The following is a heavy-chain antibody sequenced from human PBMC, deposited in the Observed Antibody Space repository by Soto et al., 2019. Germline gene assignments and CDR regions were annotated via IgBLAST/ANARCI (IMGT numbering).Heavy chain of an antibody. CDR2: ISGSGGST. CDR1: GFTFSSYA. CDR3: AKDLWYSSGWFDAFDI. Sequence: EVQLLESGGGLVQPGGSLRLSCAASGFTFSSYAMSWVRQAPGKGLEWVSAISGSGGSTYYADSVKGRFTISRDNSKNTRYLQMNSLRAEDTAVYYCAKDLWYSSGWFDAFDIWGQGTMVTVSS. D-gene: IGHD6-19*01. J-gene: IGHJ3*02. V-gene: IGHV3-23*01.